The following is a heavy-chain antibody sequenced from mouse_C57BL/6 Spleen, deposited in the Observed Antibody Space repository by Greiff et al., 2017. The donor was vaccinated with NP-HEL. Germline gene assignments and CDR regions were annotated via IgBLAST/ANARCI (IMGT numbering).Heavy chain of an antibody. CDR1: GYTFTSYW. V-gene: IGHV1-59*01. CDR3: ARSLLGPYFDY. Sequence: VQLQQPGAELVRPGPSVKLSCKASGYTFTSYWMHWVKQRPGQGLEWIGVIDPSDSYTNYNQKFKGKATLTVDTSSSTAYMQLSSLTSEDSAVYYCARSLLGPYFDYWGQGTTLTVSS. J-gene: IGHJ2*01. D-gene: IGHD2-1*01. CDR2: IDPSDSYT.